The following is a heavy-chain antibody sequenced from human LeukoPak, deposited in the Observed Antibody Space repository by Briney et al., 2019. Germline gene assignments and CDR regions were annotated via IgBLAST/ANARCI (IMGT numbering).Heavy chain of an antibody. V-gene: IGHV3-23*01. CDR1: GFTFGSYA. CDR2: ISGSGGST. Sequence: GGSLRLSCAASGFTFGSYAMSWVRQAPGKGVEWVSAISGSGGSTYYANSVKGRFTISRDNSKNTLYLQMNSLRAEDTAVYYCAKGTDSSGYYPERSFDYWGQGTLVTVSS. CDR3: AKGTDSSGYYPERSFDY. D-gene: IGHD3-22*01. J-gene: IGHJ4*02.